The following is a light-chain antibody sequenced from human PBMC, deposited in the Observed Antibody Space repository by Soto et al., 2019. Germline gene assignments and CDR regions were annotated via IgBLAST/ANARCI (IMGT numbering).Light chain of an antibody. CDR2: DAS. J-gene: IGKJ1*01. Sequence: EIVLTQSPATLSLSPGERATLSFRASQSVSSYLAWYQQKPGQAPRLLIYDASNRATGIPARFSGGGSGTDFTLTISSLEPEDFAVYYCQQRSNWPTFGQGTKVDIK. CDR3: QQRSNWPT. CDR1: QSVSSY. V-gene: IGKV3-11*01.